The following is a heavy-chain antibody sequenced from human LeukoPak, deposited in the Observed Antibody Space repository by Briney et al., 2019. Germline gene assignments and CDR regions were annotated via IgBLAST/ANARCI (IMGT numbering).Heavy chain of an antibody. D-gene: IGHD3-22*01. CDR2: ISYDGSNK. V-gene: IGHV3-30-3*02. CDR1: GFTFSSYA. Sequence: PGGSLRLSCAASGFTFSSYAMHWVRQAPGKGLEWVAVISYDGSNKYYADSVKGRFTISRDNSKNTLYLQMNSLRAEDTAVYYCAKRGYYYDSSGYYYFDYWGQGTLVTVSS. J-gene: IGHJ4*02. CDR3: AKRGYYYDSSGYYYFDY.